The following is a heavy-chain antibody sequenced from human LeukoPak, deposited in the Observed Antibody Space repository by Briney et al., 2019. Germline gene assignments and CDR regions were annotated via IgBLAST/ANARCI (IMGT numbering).Heavy chain of an antibody. CDR1: GFTFTTSA. CDR2: IAFASDNT. CDR3: AAGSGWYRFDF. V-gene: IGHV1-58*01. J-gene: IGHJ4*02. Sequence: SVKVSCKASGFTFTTSAVQWVRQARGQRLEWIGWIAFASDNTNYAQKFQERVTITRDMSTSTAYMELSSLRSEDTAVYFCAAGSGWYRFDFWGRGPLV. D-gene: IGHD6-19*01.